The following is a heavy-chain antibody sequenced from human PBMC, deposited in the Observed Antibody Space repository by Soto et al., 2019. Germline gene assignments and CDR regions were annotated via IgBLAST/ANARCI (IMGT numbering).Heavy chain of an antibody. CDR2: IYYSGST. J-gene: IGHJ4*02. V-gene: IGHV4-30-4*01. CDR1: GGSISSGDYY. D-gene: IGHD3-22*01. Sequence: PSETLSLTCTVSGGSISSGDYYWSWIRQPPGKGLEWIGYIYYSGSTYYNPSLKSRVTISVDTSKNQFSLKLSSVTAADTAVYYCAIYYDSSGYQNYFDYWGQGTLVTVSS. CDR3: AIYYDSSGYQNYFDY.